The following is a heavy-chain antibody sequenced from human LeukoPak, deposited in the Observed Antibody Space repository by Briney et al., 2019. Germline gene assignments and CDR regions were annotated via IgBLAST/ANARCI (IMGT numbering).Heavy chain of an antibody. CDR2: INHSGST. J-gene: IGHJ5*02. Sequence: PSETLSLTCAVYGGSFSGYYWSWIRQPPGKGLEWIGEINHSGSTNYNPSLKSRVTISVDTSKNQFSLKLSSVTAADTAVYYCARGYCSSTSCYGLGNWFDPWGQRTLVTVSS. D-gene: IGHD2-2*01. CDR3: ARGYCSSTSCYGLGNWFDP. CDR1: GGSFSGYY. V-gene: IGHV4-34*01.